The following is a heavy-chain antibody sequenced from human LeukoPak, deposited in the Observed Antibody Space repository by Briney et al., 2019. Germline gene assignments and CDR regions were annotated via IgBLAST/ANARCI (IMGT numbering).Heavy chain of an antibody. J-gene: IGHJ4*02. CDR2: ISRSGGST. D-gene: IGHD3-3*01. Sequence: GGSLRLSCAASGFTLGTYDMYWVRQAPGKGLECVSSISRSGGSTYYADSVKGRFTISRDNSKNTLYLQMNSLRAEDTAVYYCAKPSLRFLEWFAYWGQGTLVTVSS. V-gene: IGHV3-23*01. CDR1: GFTLGTYD. CDR3: AKPSLRFLEWFAY.